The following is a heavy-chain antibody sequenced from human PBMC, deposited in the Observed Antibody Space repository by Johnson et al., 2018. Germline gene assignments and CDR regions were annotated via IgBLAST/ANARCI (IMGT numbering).Heavy chain of an antibody. J-gene: IGHJ4*02. V-gene: IGHV3-33*01. Sequence: QVQLVESGGGVVQPGRSLRLSCAASGFTFSSYGMHWVRQAPGKGLEWVAVIWYDGSKKYYADPVKGRFTISRDNSKNTRYLQMNSLSAEDTAVYYCARDGLRGWELFDYWGQGTLVTVSS. CDR1: GFTFSSYG. CDR2: IWYDGSKK. CDR3: ARDGLRGWELFDY. D-gene: IGHD1-26*01.